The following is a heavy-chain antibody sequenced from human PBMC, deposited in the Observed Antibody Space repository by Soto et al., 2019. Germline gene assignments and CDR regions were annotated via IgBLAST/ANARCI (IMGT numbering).Heavy chain of an antibody. CDR1: GFTFSSYA. CDR2: ISGSGGST. V-gene: IGHV3-23*01. CDR3: AKEGYCSGGSCYARSDAFDI. Sequence: GSLRLSCAASGFTFSSYAMSWVRQAPGKGLEWVSAISGSGGSTYYADSVKGRFTISRDNSKNTLYLQMNSLRAEDTAVYYCAKEGYCSGGSCYARSDAFDIWGQGTMVTVSS. D-gene: IGHD2-15*01. J-gene: IGHJ3*02.